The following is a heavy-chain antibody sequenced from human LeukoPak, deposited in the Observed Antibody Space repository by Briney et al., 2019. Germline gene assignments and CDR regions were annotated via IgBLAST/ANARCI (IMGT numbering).Heavy chain of an antibody. Sequence: LXWMGIINPSGGSTSYAQKFQGRVTMTRDTSTSTVYMELSSLRSEDTAVYYCARREVAGHFDYWGQGTLVTVSS. J-gene: IGHJ4*02. CDR3: ARREVAGHFDY. D-gene: IGHD6-19*01. V-gene: IGHV1-46*01. CDR2: INPSGGST.